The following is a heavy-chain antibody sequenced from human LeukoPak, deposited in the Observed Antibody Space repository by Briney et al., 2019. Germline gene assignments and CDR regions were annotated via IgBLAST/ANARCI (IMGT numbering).Heavy chain of an antibody. CDR2: IGAYNGNT. Sequence: GASVKVSCKASGYTFTSYGISWVRQAPGQGLEWMGWIGAYNGNTNYAQKLQGRVTMTTDTSTSTAYMELRSLRSDDTAVYYCAREGSFWFDWLGGYYFDYWGQGTLVTVSS. V-gene: IGHV1-18*04. D-gene: IGHD3-9*01. CDR3: AREGSFWFDWLGGYYFDY. CDR1: GYTFTSYG. J-gene: IGHJ4*02.